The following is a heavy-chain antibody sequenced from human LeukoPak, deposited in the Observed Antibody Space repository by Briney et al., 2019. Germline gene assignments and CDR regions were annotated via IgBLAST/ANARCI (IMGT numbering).Heavy chain of an antibody. CDR1: GGPISSSNW. D-gene: IGHD4-17*01. J-gene: IGHJ4*02. Sequence: SETLSLTCAISGGPISSSNWWTWVRQPPGKGLEWIGEIYVRGNTNYNPSLESRVTISVDESQTRLSLRLESVTAADTAVYYCARGTLTTVTDSWGPGTLVTVSS. CDR2: IYVRGNT. V-gene: IGHV4-4*02. CDR3: ARGTLTTVTDS.